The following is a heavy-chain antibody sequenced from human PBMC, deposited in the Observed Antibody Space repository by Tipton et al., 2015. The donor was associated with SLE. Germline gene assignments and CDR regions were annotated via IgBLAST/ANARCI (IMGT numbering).Heavy chain of an antibody. CDR2: ISYDGSNK. D-gene: IGHD2-2*01. CDR3: ARTVDCCSTSCYAGGGYFQH. CDR1: GFTFSSYA. J-gene: IGHJ1*01. Sequence: SLRLSCAASGFTFSSYAMHWVRQAPGKGLEWVAVISYDGSNKYYADSVKGRFTISRDNSKNTLYLQMNSLRAEDTAVYYCARTVDCCSTSCYAGGGYFQHWGQGTLVTVSS. V-gene: IGHV3-30*04.